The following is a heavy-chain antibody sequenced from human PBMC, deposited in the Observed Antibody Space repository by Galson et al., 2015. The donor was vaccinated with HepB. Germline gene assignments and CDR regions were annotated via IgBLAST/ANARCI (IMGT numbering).Heavy chain of an antibody. CDR2: IYWDDDK. J-gene: IGHJ4*02. D-gene: IGHD6-19*01. V-gene: IGHV2-5*02. CDR1: GFSLSTSGVG. CDR3: AHRRAGRVYSSGWYGGLDY. Sequence: PALVKPTQTLTLTCTFSGFSLSTSGVGVGWIRQPPGKALEWLALIYWDDDKRYSPSLKSRLTITKDTSKNQVVLTMTNMDPVDTATYYCAHRRAGRVYSSGWYGGLDYWGQGTLVTVSS.